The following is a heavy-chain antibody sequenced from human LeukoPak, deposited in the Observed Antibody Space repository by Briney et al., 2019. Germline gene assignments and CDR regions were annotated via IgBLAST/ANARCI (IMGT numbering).Heavy chain of an antibody. J-gene: IGHJ6*02. CDR2: IYYSGST. CDR1: GGSISSGDYY. D-gene: IGHD1-14*01. CDR3: ARVDTGNYYYGMDV. Sequence: SETLSLTCTVSGGSISSGDYYWSWIRQPPGKGLEWIGYIYYSGSTYYNPSLKSRVTISVDTSKNQFSLKLSSVTAADTAVYYCARVDTGNYYYGMDVWGQGTTVTVSS. V-gene: IGHV4-30-4*02.